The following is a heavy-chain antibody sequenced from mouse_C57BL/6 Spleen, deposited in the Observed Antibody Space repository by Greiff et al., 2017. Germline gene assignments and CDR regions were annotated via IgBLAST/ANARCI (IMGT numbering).Heavy chain of an antibody. J-gene: IGHJ4*01. D-gene: IGHD1-1*01. CDR1: GFSLTSYG. V-gene: IGHV2-3*01. CDR3: AKRGVYYGSSYGYYAMDY. Sequence: VKLMESGPGLVAPSPSLSITCTVSGFSLTSYGVSWVRQPPGKGLEWLGVIWGDGSTNYHSALISRLSISKDNSKSQVFLKLNSLQTDDTATYYCAKRGVYYGSSYGYYAMDYWGQGTSVTVSS. CDR2: IWGDGST.